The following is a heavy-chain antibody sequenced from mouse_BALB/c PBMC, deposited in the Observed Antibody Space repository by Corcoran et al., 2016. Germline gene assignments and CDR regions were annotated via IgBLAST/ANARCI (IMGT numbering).Heavy chain of an antibody. J-gene: IGHJ3*01. V-gene: IGHV14-1*02. CDR3: AAYYGNFAY. CDR1: GFNIKDYY. Sequence: EVQLQQSGAELVRPGALVKLSCKASGFNIKDYYMHWMKQRPEQGLEWIGWIDPENGNTIYDPKFQGKASITADTSSNTAYLQLSSLTSEDTAVYYCAAYYGNFAYWGQGTLVTVSA. CDR2: IDPENGNT. D-gene: IGHD2-10*01.